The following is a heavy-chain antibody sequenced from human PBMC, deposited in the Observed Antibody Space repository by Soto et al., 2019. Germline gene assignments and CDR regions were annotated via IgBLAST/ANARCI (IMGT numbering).Heavy chain of an antibody. Sequence: QVQLVQSGAEVRKPGSSVQVSCKASGGTIYTYTFSWVRQAPGQGLEWMGSITPIYPTTNYAEKFQGRLTVTADGSTNTAYMELNSLTSEDTAVYYCARIPRYSLPTSDDLDSWGQGTLVTVSS. CDR3: ARIPRYSLPTSDDLDS. CDR1: GGTIYTYT. J-gene: IGHJ4*02. V-gene: IGHV1-69*15. D-gene: IGHD5-18*01. CDR2: ITPIYPTT.